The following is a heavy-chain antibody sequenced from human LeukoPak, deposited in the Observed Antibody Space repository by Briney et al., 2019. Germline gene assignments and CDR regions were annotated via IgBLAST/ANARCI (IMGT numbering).Heavy chain of an antibody. D-gene: IGHD3-22*01. Sequence: GGSLRLSCAASGFSFSYCSMNWVRQAPGKGLEWVSFIINSNRTIYADSVKGRFTISRDNSKNTLYLQMNSLRAEDTAVYYCARAPYYYDSSGYYYFDYWGQGTLVTVSS. CDR3: ARAPYYYDSSGYYYFDY. CDR1: GFSFSYCS. J-gene: IGHJ4*02. CDR2: IINSNRTI. V-gene: IGHV3-48*01.